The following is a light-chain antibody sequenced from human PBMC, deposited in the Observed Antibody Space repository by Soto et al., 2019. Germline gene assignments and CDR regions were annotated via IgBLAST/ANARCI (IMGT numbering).Light chain of an antibody. J-gene: IGLJ1*01. CDR1: SSDVGGYNY. CDR3: RSYTSSSTPYV. Sequence: QSALTQPASVSGSPGQSITISCTGTSSDVGGYNYVSWYQQHPGKAPKLMIYEVSNRPSGVSNRFSGSKSGNTASLTISGLQAEDEADDYCRSYTSSSTPYVFGPGTKLTVL. CDR2: EVS. V-gene: IGLV2-14*01.